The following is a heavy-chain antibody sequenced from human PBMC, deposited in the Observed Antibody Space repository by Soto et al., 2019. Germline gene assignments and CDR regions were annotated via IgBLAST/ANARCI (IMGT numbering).Heavy chain of an antibody. Sequence: GGPLRISWSLFESPVSREWMNWARQAPGKGLEWVAHINQDGSEKYYVDSVKGRFTISRDNAKKSLYLQMNSLRPADTAMYYCSGGVGDAFWGQGT. CDR2: INQDGSEK. D-gene: IGHD1-26*01. CDR1: ESPVSREW. V-gene: IGHV3-7*04. J-gene: IGHJ4*02. CDR3: SGGVGDAF.